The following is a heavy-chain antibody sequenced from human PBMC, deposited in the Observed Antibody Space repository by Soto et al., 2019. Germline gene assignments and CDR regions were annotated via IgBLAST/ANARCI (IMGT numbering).Heavy chain of an antibody. Sequence: HVQLQESGPGLVKPSQTLSLTCTVSGGSISSGDYYWSWIRQPPGKGLEWIGYIYYSGSTYYNPSLKSRVTISVDTSKNQFSLKLSSVTAADTAVYYCARVPGDGDGYYYYGMDVWGQGTTVTVSS. CDR1: GGSISSGDYY. V-gene: IGHV4-30-4*01. D-gene: IGHD4-17*01. J-gene: IGHJ6*02. CDR2: IYYSGST. CDR3: ARVPGDGDGYYYYGMDV.